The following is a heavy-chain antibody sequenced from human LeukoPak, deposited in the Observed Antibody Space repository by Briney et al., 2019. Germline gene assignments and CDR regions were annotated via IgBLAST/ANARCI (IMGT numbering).Heavy chain of an antibody. V-gene: IGHV2-5*02. D-gene: IGHD6-19*01. J-gene: IGHJ4*02. CDR2: IYWDDDK. Sequence: SGPTLVKPTQTLTLTCTFSGFSLSTSGVGVGWIRQPPGKALEWLALIYWDDDKRYSPSLKSRLTITKDTSKNQVVLTMTNMDPVDTATYYCAHSRHVGSSGWYYFDYWGQGTLVTVSS. CDR1: GFSLSTSGVG. CDR3: AHSRHVGSSGWYYFDY.